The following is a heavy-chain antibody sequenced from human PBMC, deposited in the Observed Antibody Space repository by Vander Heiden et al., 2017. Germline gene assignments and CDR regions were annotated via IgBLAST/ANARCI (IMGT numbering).Heavy chain of an antibody. CDR1: GFTFSTYA. CDR3: AKARENYGDSAIDY. J-gene: IGHJ4*02. D-gene: IGHD4-17*01. V-gene: IGHV3-23*01. Sequence: EVQVLESGGGLVQHGGSLRLSCAAAGFTFSTYAMTWVRQAPGKGLEWVSGISGSGDRTFYADSVKGRFPISRDNSKKTLCLQMSSMRAEDTAVYYCAKARENYGDSAIDYWGQGILITVSS. CDR2: ISGSGDRT.